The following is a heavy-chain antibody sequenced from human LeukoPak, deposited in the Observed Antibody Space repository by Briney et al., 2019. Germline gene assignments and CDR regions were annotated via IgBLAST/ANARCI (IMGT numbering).Heavy chain of an antibody. J-gene: IGHJ4*02. CDR2: IYYIGST. CDR1: GGSISSSY. CDR3: AAGEDY. Sequence: PSETLSLTXTVSGGSISSSYWSWIRQPPGKGLEWIGYIYYIGSTNYNPSLKSRVTISVDTSKNQFPLKLTSVTAADTAVYYCAAGEDYWGQGTLVTVSS. D-gene: IGHD3-16*01. V-gene: IGHV4-59*01.